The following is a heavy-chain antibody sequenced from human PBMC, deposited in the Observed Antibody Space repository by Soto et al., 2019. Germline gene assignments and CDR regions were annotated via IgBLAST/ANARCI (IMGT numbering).Heavy chain of an antibody. CDR3: ASQSSGWSGGFDY. J-gene: IGHJ4*02. CDR2: VSAYIGTT. V-gene: IGHV1-18*01. Sequence: ASVKVSCKASGYTFTSYGISWVRQAPGQGPEWVGWVSAYIGTTYYAQKLQGRVTMTTDTSTSTAYMELRSLRSDDTAVYYCASQSSGWSGGFDYWGQGTLVTVSS. CDR1: GYTFTSYG. D-gene: IGHD6-19*01.